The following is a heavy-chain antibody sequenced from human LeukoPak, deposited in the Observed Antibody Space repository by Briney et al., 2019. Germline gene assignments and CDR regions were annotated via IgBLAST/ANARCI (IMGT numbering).Heavy chain of an antibody. Sequence: SVKVSCKASGGTFSSYAISWVRQAPGQGLEWMGRIIPILGIANYAQKFQGRVTITTDESTSTAYMELSSLRSEDTAVYYCARSLVYATISDYWGQGTLVTVSS. D-gene: IGHD2-8*01. CDR1: GGTFSSYA. CDR2: IIPILGIA. V-gene: IGHV1-69*04. CDR3: ARSLVYATISDY. J-gene: IGHJ4*02.